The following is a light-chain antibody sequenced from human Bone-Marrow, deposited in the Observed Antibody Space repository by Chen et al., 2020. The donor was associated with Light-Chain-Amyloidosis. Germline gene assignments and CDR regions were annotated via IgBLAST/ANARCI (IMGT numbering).Light chain of an antibody. V-gene: IGKV3-20*01. CDR2: GSS. J-gene: IGKJ4*01. CDR1: QTISSNY. Sequence: EIVLTQSPGTLSLSPGEGANLSCRASQTISSNYLTWYQQKFGQAPRLLIYGSSSRATGIPDRFTSSGSGTDFTLPINRLEPEDFAMYYCQQYGTSPLTFGGGTKVEIK. CDR3: QQYGTSPLT.